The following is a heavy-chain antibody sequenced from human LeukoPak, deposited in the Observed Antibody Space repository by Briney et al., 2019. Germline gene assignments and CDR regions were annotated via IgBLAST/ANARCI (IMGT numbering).Heavy chain of an antibody. CDR3: ARGINWTAYWYFDL. J-gene: IGHJ2*01. CDR2: INHSGST. D-gene: IGHD1-1*01. Sequence: SETLSLTCAVYGGSFSGYYWSWIRQPPGKGLEWIGEINHSGSTNYNPSLKSRVTISVDTSKNQFSLKLSSVTAADTAVYYCARGINWTAYWYFDLGGGATLVIVS. V-gene: IGHV4-34*01. CDR1: GGSFSGYY.